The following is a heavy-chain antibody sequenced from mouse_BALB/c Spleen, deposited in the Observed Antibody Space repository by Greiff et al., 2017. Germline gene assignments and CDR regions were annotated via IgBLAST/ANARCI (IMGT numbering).Heavy chain of an antibody. CDR1: GFTFSSYA. CDR2: ISSGGSYT. CDR3: ARDRGNPYYAMDY. J-gene: IGHJ4*01. D-gene: IGHD2-1*01. Sequence: EVKLVESGGGLVKPGGSLKLSCAASGFTFSSYAMSWVRQSPEKRLEWVAEISSGGSYTYYPDTVTGRFTISRDNAKNTLYLEMSSLRSEDTAMYYCARDRGNPYYAMDYWGQGTSVTVSS. V-gene: IGHV5-9-4*01.